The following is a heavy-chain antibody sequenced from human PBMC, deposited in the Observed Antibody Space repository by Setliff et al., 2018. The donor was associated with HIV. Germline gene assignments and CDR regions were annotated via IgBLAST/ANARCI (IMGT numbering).Heavy chain of an antibody. CDR3: ARDYSDFGVLIIDY. CDR2: IDDSGRIR. CDR1: GFSFSDYY. D-gene: IGHD3-3*01. Sequence: GGSLRLSCIASGFSFSDYYMAWIRQTPGKGLEWISYIDDSGRIRDYAGSVKGRFTISRDNAKNSLYLQMNSLRAEDTAVYYCARDYSDFGVLIIDYWGQGTLVTVSS. V-gene: IGHV3-11*04. J-gene: IGHJ4*02.